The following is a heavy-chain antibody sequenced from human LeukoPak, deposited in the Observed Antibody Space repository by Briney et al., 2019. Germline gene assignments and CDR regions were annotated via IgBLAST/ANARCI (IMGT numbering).Heavy chain of an antibody. CDR1: GGSFSGYY. V-gene: IGHV4-34*01. CDR3: AKNLGNIMGATTGDY. D-gene: IGHD1-26*01. Sequence: SETLSLTCAVYGGSFSGYYWSWIRQPPGKGLEWIGEINHSGSTNYNPSLKSRVTISVDTSKNQFSLKLSSVTAADTAVYYCAKNLGNIMGATTGDYWGQGTLVTVSS. CDR2: INHSGST. J-gene: IGHJ4*02.